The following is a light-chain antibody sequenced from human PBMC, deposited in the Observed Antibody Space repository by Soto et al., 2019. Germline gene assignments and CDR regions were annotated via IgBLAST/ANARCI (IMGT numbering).Light chain of an antibody. CDR3: QQYDSPPLT. CDR2: GAS. CDR1: QSISSY. V-gene: IGKV3-20*01. J-gene: IGKJ4*01. Sequence: EVLMTQSPDTLYVSPGERVTLSCRASQSISSYLAWYQQKPGQAPRLLIYGASSRATGIPDRFSGSGSGTDFTLTISRPEPEDFAVYYCQQYDSPPLTFGGGTKVDIK.